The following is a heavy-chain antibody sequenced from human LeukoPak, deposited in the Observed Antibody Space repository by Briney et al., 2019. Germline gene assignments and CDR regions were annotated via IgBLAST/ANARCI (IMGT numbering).Heavy chain of an antibody. J-gene: IGHJ5*02. CDR3: ARDVHGDYGSGWFDP. V-gene: IGHV1-69*05. CDR1: GGTFNNSA. CDR2: IMPLFGAA. D-gene: IGHD4-17*01. Sequence: SVKVSCKTSGGTFNNSAISWVRQAPGQGLEWMGGIMPLFGAAGYAQKFQGRVTITKDESTRTVYLELTSLTSDDTAVYYCARDVHGDYGSGWFDPWGQGTLVSVSS.